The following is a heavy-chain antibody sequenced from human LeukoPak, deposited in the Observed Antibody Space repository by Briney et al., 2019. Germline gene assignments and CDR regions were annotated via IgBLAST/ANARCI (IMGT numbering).Heavy chain of an antibody. V-gene: IGHV4-39*07. CDR1: GGSISSSSYY. J-gene: IGHJ5*02. CDR2: IYYSGST. CDR3: ARAGRQYDILTGYYISWFDP. Sequence: SETLSLTCTVSGGSISSSSYYWGWIREPPGKWLEWIGSIYYSGSTYYNPSLKSRVTISVDTSKNKFSLKLSSVTAADTAVYYCARAGRQYDILTGYYISWFDPWGQGTLVTVSS. D-gene: IGHD3-9*01.